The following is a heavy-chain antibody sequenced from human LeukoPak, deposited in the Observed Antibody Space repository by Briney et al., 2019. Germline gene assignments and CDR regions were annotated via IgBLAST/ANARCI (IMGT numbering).Heavy chain of an antibody. CDR2: ISYRGGST. D-gene: IGHD1-1*01. CDR1: GFTFISYA. CDR3: DKGWKDIYMDV. V-gene: IGHV3-23*01. Sequence: GGSLRLFCAASGFTFISYAMIWGRQAPGKGLEWGSSISYRGGSTYYADSVKGRFTISRDNSKNTLYIQMNSIRVEATDVSYYDKGWKDIYMDVWDKGHTVIVSS. J-gene: IGHJ6*03.